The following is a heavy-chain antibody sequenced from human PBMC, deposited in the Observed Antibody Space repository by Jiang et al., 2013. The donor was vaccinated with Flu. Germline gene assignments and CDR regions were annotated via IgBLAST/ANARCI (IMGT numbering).Heavy chain of an antibody. V-gene: IGHV5-10-1*01. CDR3: ARHLKKGLGELSSTPRDAFDI. CDR1: GYSFTSYW. D-gene: IGHD3-16*02. CDR2: IDPSDSYT. J-gene: IGHJ3*02. Sequence: GAEVKKPGESLRISCKGSGYSFTSYWISWVRQMPGKGLEWMGRIDPSDSYTNYSPSFQGHVTISADKSISTAYLQWSSLKASDTAMYYCARHLKKGLGELSSTPRDAFDIWGQGTIGHRLF.